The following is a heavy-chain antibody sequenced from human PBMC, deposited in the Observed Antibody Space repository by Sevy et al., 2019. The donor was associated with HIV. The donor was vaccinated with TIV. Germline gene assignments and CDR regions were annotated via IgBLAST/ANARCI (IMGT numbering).Heavy chain of an antibody. J-gene: IGHJ6*02. V-gene: IGHV3-30*18. D-gene: IGHD2-15*01. CDR2: ISYDGSNK. CDR3: AKDGRYCSGGSCQGSYYYYGMDV. CDR1: GFTFSSYG. Sequence: GSLRLSCAASGFTFSSYGMHWVRQAPGKGLEWVAVISYDGSNKYYADSVKGRFTISRDNSKNTLYLQMNSLRAEDTAGYYCAKDGRYCSGGSCQGSYYYYGMDVWGQGTTVTVSS.